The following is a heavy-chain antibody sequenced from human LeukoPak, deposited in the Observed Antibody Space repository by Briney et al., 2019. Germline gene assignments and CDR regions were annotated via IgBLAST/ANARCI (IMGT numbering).Heavy chain of an antibody. J-gene: IGHJ4*02. CDR1: GGSISSSSYY. CDR2: IYYSGST. CDR3: ARGGNSIAARSDFDY. D-gene: IGHD6-6*01. V-gene: IGHV4-39*07. Sequence: PSETLSLTCTVSGGSISSSSYYWGWIRQPPGKGLGWIGSIYYSGSTYYNPSLKSRVTISVDTSKNQFSLKLSSVTAADTAVYYCARGGNSIAARSDFDYWGQGTLVTVSS.